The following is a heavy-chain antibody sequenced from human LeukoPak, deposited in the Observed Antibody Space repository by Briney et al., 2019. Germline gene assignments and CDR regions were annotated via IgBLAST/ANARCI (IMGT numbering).Heavy chain of an antibody. J-gene: IGHJ4*02. D-gene: IGHD6-13*01. Sequence: ASVKVSCKASGYTFTDYYIYWVRQAPGQGLERMGWTNPKNGGTNYAQKFQGRVTMTSDTSISTAYMDLNSLKSDDTAVYYCARRVTAASGFDYWGQGTLVTVSS. V-gene: IGHV1-2*02. CDR2: TNPKNGGT. CDR3: ARRVTAASGFDY. CDR1: GYTFTDYY.